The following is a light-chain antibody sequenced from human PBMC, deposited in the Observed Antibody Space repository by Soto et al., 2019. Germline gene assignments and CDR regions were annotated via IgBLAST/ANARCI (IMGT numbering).Light chain of an antibody. CDR3: SSYTSTNTLV. CDR2: GVS. CDR1: SSDVGDYNY. Sequence: QSALTQPASVSGSPGQSITISCTGTSSDVGDYNYVSWYQQQPGKAPKLIIYGVSNRPSGISNRFSGSKSGNTASLTISGLQAEDEADYYCSSYTSTNTLVFGGGTKVTVL. J-gene: IGLJ2*01. V-gene: IGLV2-14*01.